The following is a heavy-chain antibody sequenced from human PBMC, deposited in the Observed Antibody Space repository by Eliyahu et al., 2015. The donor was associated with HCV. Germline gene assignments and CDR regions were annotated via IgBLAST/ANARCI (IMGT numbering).Heavy chain of an antibody. CDR1: XXTFSXYA. CDR3: AKGPWNY. J-gene: IGHJ4*02. CDR2: ISGSGGST. V-gene: IGHV3-23*01. D-gene: IGHD3-3*01. Sequence: EVQLLESGGGLVQPGGSLRLXCXASXXTFSXYAMSXXRQAPGKGLEWVSAISGSGGSTYYADSVKGRFTISRDNSKNTLYLQMNSLRAEDTAVYYCAKGPWNYWGQGTLVTVSS.